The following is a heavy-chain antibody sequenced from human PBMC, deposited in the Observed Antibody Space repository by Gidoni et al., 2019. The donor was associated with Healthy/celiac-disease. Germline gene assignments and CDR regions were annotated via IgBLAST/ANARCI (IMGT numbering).Heavy chain of an antibody. Sequence: EVQLLESGGGLVQPGGYLRLSCAASGSTVSSYALRWVRQAPGKGLEWVSAISGGGGSTYYADSVKGRFTISRDNSKNTLYLQMNSLRAEDTAVYYCAKDPWLDGFLFDYWGQGTLVTVSS. CDR2: ISGGGGST. D-gene: IGHD6-19*01. CDR1: GSTVSSYA. J-gene: IGHJ4*02. CDR3: AKDPWLDGFLFDY. V-gene: IGHV3-23*01.